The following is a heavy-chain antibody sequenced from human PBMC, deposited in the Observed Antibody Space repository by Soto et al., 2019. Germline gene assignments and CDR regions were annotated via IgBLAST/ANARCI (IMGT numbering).Heavy chain of an antibody. CDR1: GGSISSYY. CDR3: ARDTGTTDYYYGMDV. J-gene: IGHJ6*02. CDR2: IYYSGST. Sequence: SETLSLTCTVSGGSISSYYWSWIRQPPGKGLEWIGYIYYSGSTNYNPSLKSRVTISVDTSKNQFSLKLSSVTAADTAVHYCARDTGTTDYYYGMDVWGQGTTVTVSS. V-gene: IGHV4-59*01. D-gene: IGHD1-7*01.